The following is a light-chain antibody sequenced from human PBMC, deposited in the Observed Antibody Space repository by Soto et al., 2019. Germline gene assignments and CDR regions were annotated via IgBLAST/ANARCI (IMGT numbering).Light chain of an antibody. V-gene: IGKV3-11*01. CDR3: QQRAKWPST. J-gene: IGKJ2*02. Sequence: VLTQSPDTLSLSPGRTPPPSARPSRGVDRNVAWYQQKLGQAPRLLIYDAYTRATGVAARFTGSGSATDFSLTITSLEPEDFAVYYCQQRAKWPSTFGPGTKVE. CDR2: DAY. CDR1: RGVDRN.